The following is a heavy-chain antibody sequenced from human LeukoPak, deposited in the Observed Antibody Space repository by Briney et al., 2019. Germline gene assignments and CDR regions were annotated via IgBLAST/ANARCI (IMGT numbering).Heavy chain of an antibody. Sequence: QPGGSLRLSCAASGFTFSSYAMTWVRQAPGTGLEWVSTITDSGDNTLYADSVKGRFTISRDNSKNTLYLQMSSLRAEDTAVFYCAKDLEFRSGSSDYWGQGTLVTVSS. CDR3: AKDLEFRSGSSDY. CDR2: ITDSGDNT. D-gene: IGHD3-10*01. V-gene: IGHV3-23*01. CDR1: GFTFSSYA. J-gene: IGHJ4*02.